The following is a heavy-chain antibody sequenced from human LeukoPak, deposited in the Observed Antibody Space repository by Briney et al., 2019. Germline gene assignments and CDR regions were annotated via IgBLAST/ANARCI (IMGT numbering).Heavy chain of an antibody. CDR1: GFTFSSYA. CDR2: LTNNGANT. V-gene: IGHV3-23*01. J-gene: IGHJ4*02. CDR3: AKGTLGSCIGPRCYPLDS. D-gene: IGHD2-15*01. Sequence: GGSLRLSCAASGFTFSSYAMNWVRQAAEKGREWISILTNNGANTWYADSVKGRFTISRDNSKNTLYLQMNSLRAEDTAIYYCAKGTLGSCIGPRCYPLDSWGQGTLVTVSS.